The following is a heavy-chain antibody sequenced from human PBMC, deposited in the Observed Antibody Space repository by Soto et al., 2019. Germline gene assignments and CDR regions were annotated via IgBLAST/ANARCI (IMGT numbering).Heavy chain of an antibody. V-gene: IGHV4-4*02. D-gene: IGHD6-19*01. CDR2: IYHTGTT. Sequence: QVQLQESGPGLVNPSGTLSLTCAVSGGSISSSSWWSWVRQPPGKGLEWIGEIYHTGTTNYNPSLKXXFALQVDSSKNQFSLQVSSVTAAAPAISYCARDPGRALAVDWGEGILVTVSS. CDR3: ARDPGRALAVD. CDR1: GGSISSSSW. J-gene: IGHJ4*02.